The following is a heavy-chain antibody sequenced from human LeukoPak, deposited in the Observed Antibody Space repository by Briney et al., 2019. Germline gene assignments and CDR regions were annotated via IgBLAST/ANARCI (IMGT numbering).Heavy chain of an antibody. Sequence: SETLSLTCTVSGGSISSYYWSWIRQPAGKGLEWIGRIYTSGSITYNPSLKSRVSMSVDTSKNQFSLKLSSVTAADTAVYYCAREGARWEPSFSAFDIWGQGTMVTVSS. CDR1: GGSISSYY. CDR2: IYTSGSI. D-gene: IGHD1-26*01. V-gene: IGHV4-4*07. CDR3: AREGARWEPSFSAFDI. J-gene: IGHJ3*02.